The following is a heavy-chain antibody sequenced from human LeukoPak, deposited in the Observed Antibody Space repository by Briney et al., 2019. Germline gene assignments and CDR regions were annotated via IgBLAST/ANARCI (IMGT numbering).Heavy chain of an antibody. Sequence: ASVKVSCKASGYTFTNYGISWVRQAPGQGLEWMGWISGYNGYTHYSQSLQGRVTMTTDTPTSTAYMELRSLRSDDTAVYYCARDQHRRIVVVNSLTDWGQGTLVTVSS. J-gene: IGHJ4*02. CDR3: ARDQHRRIVVVNSLTD. D-gene: IGHD3-22*01. CDR1: GYTFTNYG. CDR2: ISGYNGYT. V-gene: IGHV1-18*01.